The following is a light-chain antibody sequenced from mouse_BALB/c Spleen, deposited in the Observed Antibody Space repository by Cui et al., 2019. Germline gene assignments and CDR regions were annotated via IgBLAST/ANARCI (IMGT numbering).Light chain of an antibody. CDR2: EGN. V-gene: IGKV17-121*01. J-gene: IGKJ2*01. CDR1: TDIDDD. CDR3: LQSDNLPYT. Sequence: TTVTQSPASLSIAIAETVTITCITSTDIDDDMYRYQQKPGEPPKLLISEGNTLRAGVPCRFSSSGYGTDFVFTIENMLAEDGAYYYCLQSDNLPYTFGGGTKLEIK.